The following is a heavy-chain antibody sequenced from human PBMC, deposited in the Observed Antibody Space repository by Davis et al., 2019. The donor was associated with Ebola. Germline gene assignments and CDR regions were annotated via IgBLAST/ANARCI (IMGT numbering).Heavy chain of an antibody. J-gene: IGHJ4*02. CDR2: ISYDGSNK. CDR1: GFTFSSYA. CDR3: ASHGVFDY. V-gene: IGHV3-30*14. Sequence: GGSLRLSCAASGFTFSSYAMHWVRQAPGKGLEWVAVISYDGSNKYYADSVKGRFTISRDNSKNTLYLQMNSLRAEDTAVYYCASHGVFDYWGQGTLVTVSS. D-gene: IGHD4-17*01.